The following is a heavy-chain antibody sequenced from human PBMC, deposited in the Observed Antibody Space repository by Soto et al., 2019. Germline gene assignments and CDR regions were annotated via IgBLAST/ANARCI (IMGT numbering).Heavy chain of an antibody. CDR3: ARGDSSGYQYYYYGTEV. D-gene: IGHD3-22*01. Sequence: ASVNVSCKASGYTFTSYAMHWVRQAPGQRLEWMGWINAGNGNTKYSQKFQGRVTITRDTSASTAYMELSSLRSEDTAVYYCARGDSSGYQYYYYGTEVWGQGTPVTVSS. CDR2: INAGNGNT. CDR1: GYTFTSYA. J-gene: IGHJ6*02. V-gene: IGHV1-3*01.